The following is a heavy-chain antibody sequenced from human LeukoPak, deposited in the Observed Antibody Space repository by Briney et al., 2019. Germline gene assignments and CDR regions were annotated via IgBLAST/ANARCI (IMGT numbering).Heavy chain of an antibody. CDR3: AGGEVIAAAAAAFDY. CDR2: IYYSGST. Sequence: PSETLSLTCTVSVGSISSYYWSWIRQPPGKGLEWIGYIYYSGSTNYNPSLKSRVTISVDTSKNQFSLKLSSVTAADKAVYYCAGGEVIAAAAAAFDYWGQGTLVTVSS. CDR1: VGSISSYY. D-gene: IGHD6-13*01. V-gene: IGHV4-59*01. J-gene: IGHJ4*02.